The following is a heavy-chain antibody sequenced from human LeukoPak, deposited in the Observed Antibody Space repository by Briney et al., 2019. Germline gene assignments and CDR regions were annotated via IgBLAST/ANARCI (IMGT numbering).Heavy chain of an antibody. D-gene: IGHD6-19*01. V-gene: IGHV3-30*02. Sequence: GGSLRLSCAASGFSFSTFGMHWVRQGPGKGLEWVAFIRFDGTIENYADSMKGRFTISRDNSVNMLYLEMNTVRAEDTAVYYCASTRAVAGTYLQQWGQGTLVTLSS. CDR2: IRFDGTIE. CDR3: ASTRAVAGTYLQQ. CDR1: GFSFSTFG. J-gene: IGHJ1*01.